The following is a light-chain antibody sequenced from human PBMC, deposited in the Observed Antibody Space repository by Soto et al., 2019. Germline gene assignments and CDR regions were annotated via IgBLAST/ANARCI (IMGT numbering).Light chain of an antibody. CDR1: QSVSSSY. Sequence: EIVLTQSPGTLSLSPGERATLSCRASQSVSSSYLAWYQQKPGQAPRLLMFRTSSRATGFPARFSGSGSGTEFNLTISSLQSADFGVYYCQQYNNWPRATFGGGTKVDIK. V-gene: IGKV3-15*01. CDR2: RTS. J-gene: IGKJ4*01. CDR3: QQYNNWPRAT.